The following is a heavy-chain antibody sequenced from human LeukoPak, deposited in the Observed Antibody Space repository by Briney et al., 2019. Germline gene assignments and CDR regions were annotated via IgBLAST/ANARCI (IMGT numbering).Heavy chain of an antibody. J-gene: IGHJ4*02. CDR1: GYTFSSYT. Sequence: ASVKVSCRASGYTFSSYTMNWVRQAPGQGLEWMGWINTNTGNPTYAQDYTGRFVFSLDTSVSTTYLQISRLKAEDTAVYYCASGPSYSGSNEYFDSWGQGTLVTVSS. CDR2: INTNTGNP. CDR3: ASGPSYSGSNEYFDS. V-gene: IGHV7-4-1*02. D-gene: IGHD1-26*01.